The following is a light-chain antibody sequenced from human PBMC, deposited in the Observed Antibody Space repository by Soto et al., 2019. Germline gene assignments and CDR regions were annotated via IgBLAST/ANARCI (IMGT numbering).Light chain of an antibody. J-gene: IGKJ2*01. CDR1: QSVGSY. CDR2: DAS. V-gene: IGKV3-11*01. Sequence: EIVLTQSPATLSLSPGERATLSCRASQSVGSYLAWYQQKPGQAPRLLIYDASNRAPGIPARFSGSGSGTDFTLTISRLEPEDFAVYYCQQRRNWPIYTFGQGTKLEIK. CDR3: QQRRNWPIYT.